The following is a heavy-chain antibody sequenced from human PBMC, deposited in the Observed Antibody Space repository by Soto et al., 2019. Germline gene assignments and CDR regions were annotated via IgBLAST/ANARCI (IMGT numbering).Heavy chain of an antibody. V-gene: IGHV1-18*01. CDR3: AREGYCISTSCRNYDYVGMDV. CDR2: ISAYNGNT. D-gene: IGHD2-2*01. CDR1: GYTFTSYG. Sequence: QVQLVQSGAEVKKPGASVKVSCKASGYTFTSYGISWVRQAPGQGLEWMGWISAYNGNTNYAQKLQGRVTMTTDTYTSTAYMELRRLRSDDTAVYYCAREGYCISTSCRNYDYVGMDVRGQGTTVTVSS. J-gene: IGHJ6*02.